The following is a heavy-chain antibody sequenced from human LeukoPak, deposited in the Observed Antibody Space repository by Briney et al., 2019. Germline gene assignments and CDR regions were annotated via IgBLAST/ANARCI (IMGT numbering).Heavy chain of an antibody. Sequence: SETLSLTCTVSGGSISSHYWSWIRQSPGKGLEWIGYIYYSGSTNYNPSLKSRVTISVDTSKNQFSLKLSSVTAADTAVYYCARGGSGLEPGDYYYYYMDVWGKGTTVTVSS. J-gene: IGHJ6*03. CDR1: GGSISSHY. D-gene: IGHD3-3*01. CDR2: IYYSGST. V-gene: IGHV4-59*11. CDR3: ARGGSGLEPGDYYYYYMDV.